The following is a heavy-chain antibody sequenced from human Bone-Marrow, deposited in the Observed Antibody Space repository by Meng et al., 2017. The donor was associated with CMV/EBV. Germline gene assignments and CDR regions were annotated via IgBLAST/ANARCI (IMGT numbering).Heavy chain of an antibody. Sequence: SETLSLTCAVYGGSFSGYYLTWIRQSPGKGLEWMGEIMDGGDSKFNPSLKSRVTISVDTSKNQFSLRLTSVTAADSAVYYCARAAYCSSSSCEIRWWGQGTPVTVPS. CDR3: ARAAYCSSSSCEIRW. CDR2: IMDGGDS. V-gene: IGHV4-34*12. J-gene: IGHJ4*02. D-gene: IGHD2-2*01. CDR1: GGSFSGYY.